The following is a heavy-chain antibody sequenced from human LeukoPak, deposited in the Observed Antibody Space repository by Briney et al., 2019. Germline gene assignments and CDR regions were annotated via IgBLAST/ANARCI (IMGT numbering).Heavy chain of an antibody. J-gene: IGHJ6*04. Sequence: GGSLRLSCAASGFTFSSYAMSWVRQAPGKGLELVSAISCSGGSTYYADSVKGRFTISRDNSKNTLYLQMNSLRAEDTAVYYCAKDGNDSSGYSDVWGKGTTVTVSS. CDR2: ISCSGGST. CDR1: GFTFSSYA. D-gene: IGHD3-22*01. V-gene: IGHV3-23*01. CDR3: AKDGNDSSGYSDV.